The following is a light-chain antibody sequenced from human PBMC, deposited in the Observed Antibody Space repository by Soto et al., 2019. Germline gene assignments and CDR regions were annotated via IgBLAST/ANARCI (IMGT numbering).Light chain of an antibody. J-gene: IGKJ1*01. CDR2: GAS. V-gene: IGKV3-15*01. Sequence: IVMTQSPASLSVSPGEGATLSCRASQSVSNNLAWYHQKPGQAPRLLIYGASTRATGIPARFSGSGSGTDFTLTISSLQSEDFAVYYCQQYNNWPRGTLGQGTKVEIK. CDR1: QSVSNN. CDR3: QQYNNWPRGT.